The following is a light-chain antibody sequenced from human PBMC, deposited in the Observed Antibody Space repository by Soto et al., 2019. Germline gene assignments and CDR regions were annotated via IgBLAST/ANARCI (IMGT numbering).Light chain of an antibody. CDR3: SSHTSSNTVV. CDR1: SSDVGGYNY. Sequence: QSALTQPASVSGSPGQSITISCTGTSSDVGGYNYVSWYQQHPGKAPKLIIYSVTYRPSGVSSRFSGSKSGDTASLTISGLQAEDEADYYCSSHTSSNTVVFGGGTKVTVL. J-gene: IGLJ3*02. CDR2: SVT. V-gene: IGLV2-14*01.